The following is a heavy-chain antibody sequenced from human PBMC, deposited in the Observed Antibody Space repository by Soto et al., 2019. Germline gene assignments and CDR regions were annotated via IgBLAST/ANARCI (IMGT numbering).Heavy chain of an antibody. V-gene: IGHV3-23*01. CDR3: AKAWGIDY. CDR2: ISGSGSST. D-gene: IGHD7-27*01. CDR1: GFTFSSYT. J-gene: IGHJ4*02. Sequence: EVQLLESGGGLVEPGGSRRLSCAASGFTFSSYTMSWVRQAPGKGLEWVSTISGSGSSTYSADSVKGRFTISRDNSKNTRYLQMNSRRVEDTAICYCAKAWGIDYWGQGTLVTVSS.